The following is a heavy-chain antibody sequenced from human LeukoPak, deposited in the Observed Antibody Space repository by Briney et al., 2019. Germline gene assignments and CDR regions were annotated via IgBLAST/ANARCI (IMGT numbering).Heavy chain of an antibody. J-gene: IGHJ4*02. CDR1: AGSINNYY. V-gene: IGHV4-59*12. CDR2: IYNSGST. D-gene: IGHD3-10*01. CDR3: ATGRATFGVRGVIPFDY. Sequence: SETLSLTCTVSAGSINNYYWSWIRQPPGKGLEWIGHIYNSGSTNYNPSLRSRVTISVDTSKNQFSLKLSSVTAADTAVYYCATGRATFGVRGVIPFDYWGQGTLVTVSS.